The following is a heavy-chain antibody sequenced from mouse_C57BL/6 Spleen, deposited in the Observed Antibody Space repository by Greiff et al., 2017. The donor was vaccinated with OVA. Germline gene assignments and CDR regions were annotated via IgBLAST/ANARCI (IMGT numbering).Heavy chain of an antibody. CDR3: AIYYFYAMDY. V-gene: IGHV1-82*01. CDR2: IYPGDGDT. CDR1: GYAFSSSW. J-gene: IGHJ4*01. Sequence: QVQLQPSGPELVKPGASVKISCKASGYAFSSSWMNWVKQRPGKGLEWIGRIYPGDGDTNYNGKFKGKATLTADKSSSTAYMQLSSLTSEDSAVYFCAIYYFYAMDYWGQGTSVTVSS. D-gene: IGHD1-1*01.